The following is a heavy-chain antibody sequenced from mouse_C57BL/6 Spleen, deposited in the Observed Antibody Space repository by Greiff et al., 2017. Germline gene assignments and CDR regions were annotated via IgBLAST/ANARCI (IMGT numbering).Heavy chain of an antibody. V-gene: IGHV1-26*01. D-gene: IGHD6-2*01. J-gene: IGHJ4*01. CDR1: GYTFTDYY. CDR3: AAILYYYAMDY. Sequence: VQLQQSGPELVKPGASVKISCKASGYTFTDYYMNWVKQSHGKSLEWIGDINPNNGGTSYNQKFKGKATLTVDKSSSTAYMELRSLTSEDSAVYYCAAILYYYAMDYWGQGTSVTVSS. CDR2: INPNNGGT.